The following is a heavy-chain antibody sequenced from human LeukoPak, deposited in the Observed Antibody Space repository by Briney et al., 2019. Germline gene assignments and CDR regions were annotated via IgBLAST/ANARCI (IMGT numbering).Heavy chain of an antibody. CDR1: GGSFSGYY. J-gene: IGHJ4*02. D-gene: IGHD6-13*01. CDR3: ARLFPRGYSSSWSKPRYFDY. V-gene: IGHV4-34*01. Sequence: SETLSLTCAVYGGSFSGYYWSWIRQPPGKGLEGIGEINHSGSTNYNPSLKSRVTISVDTSKNQFSLKLSSVTAADTAVYYCARLFPRGYSSSWSKPRYFDYWGQGTLVTVSS. CDR2: INHSGST.